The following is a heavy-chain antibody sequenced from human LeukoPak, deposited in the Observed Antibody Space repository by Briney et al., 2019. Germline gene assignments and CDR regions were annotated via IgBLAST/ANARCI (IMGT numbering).Heavy chain of an antibody. Sequence: ASVKVSCKASGYTFTSYGISWVRQAPGQGLEWMGWISAYNGNTNYAQKLRGRVTMTTDTSTSTAYMELSSLRSEDTAVYYCARETNSNRRYCSSTSCRYYYYYYGMDVWGQGTTVTVSS. CDR1: GYTFTSYG. J-gene: IGHJ6*02. CDR3: ARETNSNRRYCSSTSCRYYYYYYGMDV. D-gene: IGHD2-2*01. V-gene: IGHV1-18*01. CDR2: ISAYNGNT.